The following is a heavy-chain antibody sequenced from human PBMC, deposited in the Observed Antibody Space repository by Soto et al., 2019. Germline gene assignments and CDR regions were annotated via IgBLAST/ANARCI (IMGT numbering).Heavy chain of an antibody. D-gene: IGHD4-17*01. J-gene: IGHJ4*02. V-gene: IGHV1-69*13. CDR3: ARLHDYGDYVSSY. CDR1: GGTFSIYA. CDR2: IIPIFGTA. Sequence: SLKVSCKASGGTFSIYAISWVLQAPGQGLEWMGGIIPIFGTANYAQKFQGRVTITADESTSTAYMELSSLRSEDTAVYYCARLHDYGDYVSSYWGQGTLVTVSS.